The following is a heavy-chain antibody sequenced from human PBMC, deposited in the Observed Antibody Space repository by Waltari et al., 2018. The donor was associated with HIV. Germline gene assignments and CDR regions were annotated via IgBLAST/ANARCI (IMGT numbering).Heavy chain of an antibody. CDR1: GFTFSNYG. V-gene: IGHV3-23*01. J-gene: IGHJ6*02. CDR2: ISGSGGST. Sequence: EVQVLESGGALVQPGGSLRLSCAASGFTFSNYGMRRVRQAPGKGLEWVSTISGSGGSTYYADSVKDRFTVSRDNSKNTLYLQMNSLRAEDTAVYFCVKEHQYSHSWYSYYGMDVWGQGTTVTVSS. D-gene: IGHD6-13*01. CDR3: VKEHQYSHSWYSYYGMDV.